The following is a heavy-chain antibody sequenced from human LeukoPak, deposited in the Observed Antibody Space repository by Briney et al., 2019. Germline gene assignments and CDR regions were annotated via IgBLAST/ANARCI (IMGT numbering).Heavy chain of an antibody. CDR3: ARDRPILAAAGTVFWYFDL. V-gene: IGHV3-7*01. CDR2: IKEDGSEN. J-gene: IGHJ2*01. D-gene: IGHD6-13*01. Sequence: GGSLRLSCVASGFTFNYYWMSWVRQAPGKGLEWVANIKEDGSENYSVDSVKGRFTISRDNAKNSLYLQMNSLRAEDTAVYYCARDRPILAAAGTVFWYFDLWGRGTLVTVSS. CDR1: GFTFNYYW.